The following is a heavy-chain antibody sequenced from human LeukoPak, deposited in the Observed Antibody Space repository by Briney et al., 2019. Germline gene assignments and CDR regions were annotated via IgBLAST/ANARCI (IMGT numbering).Heavy chain of an antibody. V-gene: IGHV1-2*02. D-gene: IGHD1-26*01. CDR2: INPNSGGT. CDR3: ASIRRYSGSYSFDY. CDR1: GYTFTGYY. Sequence: ASVTVSCKASGYTFTGYYMHWVRQAPGQGLEWMGWINPNSGGTNYAQKFQGRVTMTRDTSISTAYMELSRLRSDDTAVYYCASIRRYSGSYSFDYWGQGTLVTVSS. J-gene: IGHJ4*02.